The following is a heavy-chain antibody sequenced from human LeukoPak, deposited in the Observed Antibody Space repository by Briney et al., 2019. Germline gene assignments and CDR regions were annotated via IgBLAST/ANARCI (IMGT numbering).Heavy chain of an antibody. CDR1: GFTFSNYD. V-gene: IGHV3-23*01. CDR2: ISGGGGIK. Sequence: GGSLRLSCAASGFTFSNYDMSWIRQAPGKGLEWVSSISGGGGIKYFPDSVQGRFTISRDNSENTLYLQMNSPRAEDTAVYYCARAEKIAVAGMGYYFDYWGQGTLVTVSS. D-gene: IGHD6-19*01. J-gene: IGHJ4*02. CDR3: ARAEKIAVAGMGYYFDY.